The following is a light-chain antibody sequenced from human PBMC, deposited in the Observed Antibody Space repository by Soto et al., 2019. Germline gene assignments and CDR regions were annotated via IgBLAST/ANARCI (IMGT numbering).Light chain of an antibody. CDR1: QNINNY. CDR3: QQSYSSPRT. V-gene: IGKV1-39*01. J-gene: IGKJ1*01. CDR2: AAS. Sequence: DIHMTQSPSSLSASVGDRFTITCRASQNINNYLNWYQQKPGKAPKLLIYAASTLQRGVPSRFSGSGSGTDFTLTISSLQPEDFETYYCQQSYSSPRTFGQGTKVDIK.